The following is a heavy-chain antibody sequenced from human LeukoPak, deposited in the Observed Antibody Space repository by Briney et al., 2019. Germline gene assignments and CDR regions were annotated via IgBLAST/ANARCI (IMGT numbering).Heavy chain of an antibody. D-gene: IGHD3-10*01. CDR2: INHSGST. CDR3: ARNRYYYGSGNYGVPNWFDP. CDR1: GGSISSYY. Sequence: PSETLSLTCTVSGGSISSYYWSWIRQPPGKGLEWIGEINHSGSTNYNPSLKSRVTISVDTSKNQFSLKLSSVTAADTAMYYCARNRYYYGSGNYGVPNWFDPWGQGTLVTVSS. V-gene: IGHV4-34*01. J-gene: IGHJ5*02.